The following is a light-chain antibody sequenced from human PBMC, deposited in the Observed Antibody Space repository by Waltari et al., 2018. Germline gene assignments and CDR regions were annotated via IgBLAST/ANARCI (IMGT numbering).Light chain of an antibody. CDR2: GAS. V-gene: IGKV3-15*01. Sequence: ETVVTQSPATLSVSPGARVNLSCRTSQSIGSKFAWYQQKPGQSPRLLIYGASIRATGIPARFSGSGSETEFTLTISSLQSEDFAVYYCQQYNNWPPGTFGQGTKVEI. CDR3: QQYNNWPPGT. CDR1: QSIGSK. J-gene: IGKJ1*01.